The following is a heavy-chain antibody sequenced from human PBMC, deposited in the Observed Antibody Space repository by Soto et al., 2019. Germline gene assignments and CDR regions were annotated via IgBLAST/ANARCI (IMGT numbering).Heavy chain of an antibody. Sequence: SETLSLTCAVYGGSFSGYYWSWIRQPPGKGLEWLGEINYTGGTNYNPSLKSRITISVDTSNNQFSLRLNSVTAADTAVYYCARIRYQLPSSVVWFDPWGQGALVTVSS. D-gene: IGHD2-2*01. V-gene: IGHV4-34*01. CDR2: INYTGGT. J-gene: IGHJ5*02. CDR1: GGSFSGYY. CDR3: ARIRYQLPSSVVWFDP.